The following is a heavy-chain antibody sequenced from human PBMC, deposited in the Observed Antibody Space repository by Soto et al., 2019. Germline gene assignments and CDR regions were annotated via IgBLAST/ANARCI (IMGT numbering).Heavy chain of an antibody. CDR3: ARAPDYGSGSSRRYWYLDL. CDR2: ISYDGNNK. J-gene: IGHJ2*01. Sequence: PVGSLRLSGAASGVTFNTYAMHWVRRAPGKGLEWVAVISYDGNNKYYADSVKGRFTISRDNSKNTLYLEMNSLRAEDTAVYYCARAPDYGSGSSRRYWYLDLWGRGTLVTVSS. CDR1: GVTFNTYA. V-gene: IGHV3-30-3*01. D-gene: IGHD3-10*01.